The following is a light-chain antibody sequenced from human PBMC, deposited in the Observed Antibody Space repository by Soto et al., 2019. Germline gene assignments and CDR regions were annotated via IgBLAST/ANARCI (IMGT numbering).Light chain of an antibody. Sequence: EIVLTQSPATLSLSPGERTTLSCRASQSVSSYLAWYQQKPGQAPRLLIYDASKRATGIPVRFSGSGSGTDFTLTISGLEPEDFAVYYCHHRNSSPPLFGPGTKVDFK. V-gene: IGKV3-11*01. CDR3: HHRNSSPPL. CDR2: DAS. CDR1: QSVSSY. J-gene: IGKJ3*01.